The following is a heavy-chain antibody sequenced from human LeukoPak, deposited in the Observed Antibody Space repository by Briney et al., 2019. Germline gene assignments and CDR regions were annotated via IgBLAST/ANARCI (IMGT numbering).Heavy chain of an antibody. CDR2: IKQDGSEK. V-gene: IGHV3-7*01. CDR1: GFTFSSYG. D-gene: IGHD5-24*01. Sequence: GGSLRLSCAASGFTFSSYGMHRVRQAPGKGLEWVANIKQDGSEKYYVDSVKGRFTISRDNAKNSLYLQMNNLRAEDTAVYYCATRDGSPGYWGQGTLVSVSS. J-gene: IGHJ4*02. CDR3: ATRDGSPGY.